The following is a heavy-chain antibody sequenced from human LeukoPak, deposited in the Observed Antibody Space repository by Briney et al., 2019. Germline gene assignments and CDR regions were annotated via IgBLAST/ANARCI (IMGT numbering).Heavy chain of an antibody. Sequence: SETLSLTCFVSGDSITSRSFYWGWIRQPPGKNLEWIGNVYYSGRTSYNPSLKTRVTISVDTSRNHFSLKLTSATAADTAVYYCARRGNGSFYYFDDWGQGTLVTVSS. V-gene: IGHV4-39*02. CDR3: ARRGNGSFYYFDD. D-gene: IGHD1-26*01. CDR2: VYYSGRT. J-gene: IGHJ4*02. CDR1: GDSITSRSFY.